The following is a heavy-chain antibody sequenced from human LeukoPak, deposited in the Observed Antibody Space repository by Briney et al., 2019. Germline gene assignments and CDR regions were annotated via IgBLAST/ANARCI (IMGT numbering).Heavy chain of an antibody. D-gene: IGHD3-3*01. V-gene: IGHV4-39*01. CDR1: GGTISSSSYY. CDR3: ARHGVVTDYYYYYYMDV. J-gene: IGHJ6*03. Sequence: SETLSLTCTVSGGTISSSSYYWSWIRQPPGKRVERIGSICYSGSTYYNPSLKSRVTISVDTSKNQFSLKLSSVTAADTAVYYCARHGVVTDYYYYYYMDVWGKGTTVTVSS. CDR2: ICYSGST.